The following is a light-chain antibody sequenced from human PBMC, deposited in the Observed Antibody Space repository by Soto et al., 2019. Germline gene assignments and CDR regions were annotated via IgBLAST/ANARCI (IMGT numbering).Light chain of an antibody. CDR3: QQFGSSPWT. CDR1: QSVSSNY. V-gene: IGKV3-20*01. Sequence: EIVLTQSPGTLSLSPGERATLSCRASQSVSSNYLAWYQQKTGQTPRLLIYIASSRAHGIPDRFSGSGSGTHFTLTISRVEPEDFAVYYCQQFGSSPWTFGQGTKVEIK. CDR2: IAS. J-gene: IGKJ1*01.